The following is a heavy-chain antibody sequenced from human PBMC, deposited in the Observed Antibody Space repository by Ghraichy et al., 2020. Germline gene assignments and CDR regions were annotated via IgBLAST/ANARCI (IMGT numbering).Heavy chain of an antibody. J-gene: IGHJ4*02. Sequence: SETLSLTCTVSGGSISSRSYYWGWLRQPPGKGLEWLGSIYYSGSTYYNPSLKSRGTISVDTSKNQFSLKLSSVTAADTAVYYCARQKIGISVAEYCGQGTLGTVAS. D-gene: IGHD6-19*01. CDR3: ARQKIGISVAEY. CDR2: IYYSGST. CDR1: GGSISSRSYY. V-gene: IGHV4-39*01.